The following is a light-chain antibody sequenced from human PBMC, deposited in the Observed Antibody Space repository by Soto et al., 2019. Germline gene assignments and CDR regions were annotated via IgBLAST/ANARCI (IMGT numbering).Light chain of an antibody. CDR2: GAS. Sequence: DIQLTQSPSFLSASVGDRVTITCRASQGISSYLAWYQQKPGKAPKLLIYGASTLQSGVPSRFSGSGSGTEFTLTLSSLQHEDFATYYCQQLNSFPPSFGGGTKVEIK. V-gene: IGKV1-9*01. J-gene: IGKJ4*01. CDR3: QQLNSFPPS. CDR1: QGISSY.